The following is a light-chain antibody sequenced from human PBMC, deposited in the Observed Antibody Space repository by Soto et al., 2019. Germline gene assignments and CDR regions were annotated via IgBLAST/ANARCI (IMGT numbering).Light chain of an antibody. V-gene: IGLV2-14*01. J-gene: IGLJ3*02. Sequence: QSALTQPASVSGSPGQSITISCTGTSSDVGGYNYVSWYQQHPGKAPKLMIYEVSNRPSGVSNRFSGSKSGNTASLTISGPQAEDEDDYYCSSYTRSSTRVFGGGTKLTVL. CDR2: EVS. CDR1: SSDVGGYNY. CDR3: SSYTRSSTRV.